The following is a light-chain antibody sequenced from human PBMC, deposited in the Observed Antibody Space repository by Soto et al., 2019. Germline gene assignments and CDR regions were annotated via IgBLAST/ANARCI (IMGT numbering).Light chain of an antibody. CDR2: DVN. CDR3: SSYTSSSTYVV. CDR1: SSDVGGYNY. V-gene: IGLV2-14*01. Sequence: QSALTQPASESGSPGQSITISCTGTSSDVGGYNYVSWYQQHPGKAPKLMIYDVNNRPSGVSNRFSGSKSGNTASLTISGLQAEDEADYYCSSYTSSSTYVVFGGGTKVTVL. J-gene: IGLJ2*01.